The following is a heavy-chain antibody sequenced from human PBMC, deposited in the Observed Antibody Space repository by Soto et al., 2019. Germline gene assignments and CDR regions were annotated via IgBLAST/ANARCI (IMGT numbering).Heavy chain of an antibody. J-gene: IGHJ4*02. CDR1: GGTFNTYA. Sequence: QVQLVQSGAEMKKPGSSVKVSCQSSGGTFNTYAMNWVRQAPGQGPEWMGDISPMFGAANYAPKFQGRVTITAEESTGTSYMQLSSLPSEDTALYFCAREVQVHTPAFVYWGQGTLVTVSS. CDR3: AREVQVHTPAFVY. D-gene: IGHD3-10*01. CDR2: ISPMFGAA. V-gene: IGHV1-69*01.